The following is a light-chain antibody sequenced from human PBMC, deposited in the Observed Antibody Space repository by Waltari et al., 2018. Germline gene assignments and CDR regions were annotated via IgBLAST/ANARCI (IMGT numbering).Light chain of an antibody. V-gene: IGKV3-20*01. CDR3: QHYVRLPVT. CDR1: QSVGRS. Sequence: EIVLTQSPGTLSLSPGERATLSCRASQSVGRSLAWYQQKPGRARRLLIYATSNRATGIPDRFSASGSGTDFSLTISRLEPEDFALYYCQHYVRLPVTFGQGTKVEVK. J-gene: IGKJ1*01. CDR2: ATS.